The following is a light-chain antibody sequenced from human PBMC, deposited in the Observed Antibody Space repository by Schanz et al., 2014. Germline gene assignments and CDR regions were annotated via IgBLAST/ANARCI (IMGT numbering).Light chain of an antibody. CDR2: GAS. J-gene: IGKJ2*01. V-gene: IGKV3D-15*01. Sequence: EIVLTQSPGTLSLSPGERASLSCRASQSVNSNLAWYQQKPGQAPRLVIYGASIRATGIPDRFSGSGSGTEFTLTISSLQSEDLAVYYCQQYHNWPRTFGQGTKLDIK. CDR1: QSVNSN. CDR3: QQYHNWPRT.